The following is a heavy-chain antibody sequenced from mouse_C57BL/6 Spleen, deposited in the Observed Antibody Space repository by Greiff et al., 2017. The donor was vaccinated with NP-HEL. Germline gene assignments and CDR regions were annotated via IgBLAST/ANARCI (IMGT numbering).Heavy chain of an antibody. Sequence: QVQLQQSGAELVRPGASVTLSCKASGYTFTDYEMHWVKQTPVHGLEWIGAIDPETGGTAYNQKFKGKAILTADKSSSTAYMELRSLTSEDSAVYYCTGPTMVTTWAYWGQGTLVTVSA. J-gene: IGHJ3*01. CDR3: TGPTMVTTWAY. V-gene: IGHV1-15*01. CDR2: IDPETGGT. CDR1: GYTFTDYE. D-gene: IGHD2-2*01.